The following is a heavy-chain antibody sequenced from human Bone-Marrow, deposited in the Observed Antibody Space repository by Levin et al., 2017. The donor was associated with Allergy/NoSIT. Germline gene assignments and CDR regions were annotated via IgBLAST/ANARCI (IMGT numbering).Heavy chain of an antibody. Sequence: GGSLRLSCAASGFTFSSYAMHWVRQAPGKGLEWVAVISYDGSNKYYADSVKGRFTISRDNSKNTLYLQMNSLRAEDTAVYYCAREVLGYSSSWYVDGMDVWGQGTTVTVSS. CDR1: GFTFSSYA. V-gene: IGHV3-30-3*01. J-gene: IGHJ6*02. CDR3: AREVLGYSSSWYVDGMDV. CDR2: ISYDGSNK. D-gene: IGHD6-13*01.